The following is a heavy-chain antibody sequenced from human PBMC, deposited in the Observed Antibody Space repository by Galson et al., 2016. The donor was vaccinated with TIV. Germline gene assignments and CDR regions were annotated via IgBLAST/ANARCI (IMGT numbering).Heavy chain of an antibody. Sequence: DSVKGRFTISRDNSKYTLFLQMNSLRVEDTAVYYCAREGGTYFDSYYYGLVVCGQGTTVTVSS. J-gene: IGHJ6*02. CDR3: AREGGTYFDSYYYGLVV. D-gene: IGHD1-26*01. V-gene: IGHV3-30*07.